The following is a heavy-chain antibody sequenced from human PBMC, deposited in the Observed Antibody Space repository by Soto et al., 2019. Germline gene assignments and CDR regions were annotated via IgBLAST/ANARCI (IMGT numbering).Heavy chain of an antibody. CDR3: ARGRGWLHDY. Sequence: EVQLVESGGGLVHPGGSLRLSWAASGFSLRDYWMNWVRQAPGKGLEWVAIIKQDGSDRYYVDSVKGRFTISRDNAKNSLYLQMSSLRVEDTALYYCARGRGWLHDYWGQGTLVTVSS. CDR2: IKQDGSDR. V-gene: IGHV3-7*01. CDR1: GFSLRDYW. D-gene: IGHD6-19*01. J-gene: IGHJ4*02.